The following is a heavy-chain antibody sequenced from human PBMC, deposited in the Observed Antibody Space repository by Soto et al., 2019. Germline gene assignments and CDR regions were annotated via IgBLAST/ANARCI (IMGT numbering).Heavy chain of an antibody. D-gene: IGHD5-12*01. V-gene: IGHV4-31*03. CDR2: IYSSGST. CDR3: ARDSSSGGHEFLFDY. Sequence: PSETLSLTCTVSGGSFSSGGYYWSWLRQHPGKGLEWIGYIYSSGSTYYNPSLKSRVTLSIDTSKNQFSLKLTSVTAADTAVYYCARDSSSGGHEFLFDYWGQGTLVTVSS. J-gene: IGHJ4*02. CDR1: GGSFSSGGYY.